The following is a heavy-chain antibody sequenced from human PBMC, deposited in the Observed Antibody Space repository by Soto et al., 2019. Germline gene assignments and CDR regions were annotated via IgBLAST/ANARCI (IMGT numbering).Heavy chain of an antibody. CDR2: ISGSGGST. CDR3: AKVRGPPHFDWYEWGVRGGLDY. CDR1: GFTFSSYA. Sequence: EVQLLESGGGLVQPGGSLRLSCAASGFTFSSYAMSWVRQAPGKGLEWVSAISGSGGSTYYADSVKGRFTISRDNSKNTLYLQMNSLRAEDTAVYYCAKVRGPPHFDWYEWGVRGGLDYWGQGTLVTVSS. D-gene: IGHD3-9*01. V-gene: IGHV3-23*01. J-gene: IGHJ4*02.